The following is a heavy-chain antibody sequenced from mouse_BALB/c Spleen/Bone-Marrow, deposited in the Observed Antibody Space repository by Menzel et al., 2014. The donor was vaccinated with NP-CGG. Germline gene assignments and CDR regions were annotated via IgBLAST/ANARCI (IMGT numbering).Heavy chain of an antibody. J-gene: IGHJ2*01. CDR1: GYTFTSYY. V-gene: IGHV1S56*01. CDR3: ARYGSSYYFDY. D-gene: IGHD1-1*01. CDR2: TYPGNVNT. Sequence: VKLMESGPELVKPGASVRISCKASGYTFTSYYIHWVKQRPGQGLEWIGWTYPGNVNTKYNEKFKGKATLTADKSSSTAYMQLSSLTSEDSAVYFCARYGSSYYFDYWGQGTTLTVSS.